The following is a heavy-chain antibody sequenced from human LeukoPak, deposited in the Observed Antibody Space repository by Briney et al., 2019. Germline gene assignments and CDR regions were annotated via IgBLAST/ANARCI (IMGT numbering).Heavy chain of an antibody. V-gene: IGHV3-53*05. CDR2: IYSGGST. J-gene: IGHJ4*02. CDR1: GSTVSSNY. CDR3: ARDLYGLGYFDY. Sequence: GGSLRLSCAAFGSTVSSNYMSWVRQAPGKGLERVSVIYSGGSTYYADSVKGRFTISRDNSKNTLYLQMNSLRAEDTAVYYCARDLYGLGYFDYWGQGTLVTVSS. D-gene: IGHD3-10*01.